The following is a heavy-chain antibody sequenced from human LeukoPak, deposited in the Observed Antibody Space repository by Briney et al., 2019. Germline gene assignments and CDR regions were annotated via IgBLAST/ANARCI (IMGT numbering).Heavy chain of an antibody. CDR3: ARGVPVRRFLLYCSGGSCYSHYMDV. J-gene: IGHJ6*03. CDR2: MNPKRVNT. CDR1: GYTFTSYD. V-gene: IGHV1-8*03. Sequence: ASVKVSCKASGYTFTSYDINWGRQATGQGLEWRGGMNPKRVNTGYAQKCQGRVTITRNTSIRTAYMELSSLRSEDTAVYYCARGVPVRRFLLYCSGGSCYSHYMDVWGKGTTVTVSS. D-gene: IGHD2-15*01.